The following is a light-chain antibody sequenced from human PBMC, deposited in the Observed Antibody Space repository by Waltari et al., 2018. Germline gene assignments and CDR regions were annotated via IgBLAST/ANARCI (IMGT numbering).Light chain of an antibody. V-gene: IGKV3-15*01. Sequence: ETVMTQSPATLSVSPGERATLSCRASQSVSTNLAWYQQKPGQAPRLLIYAASTRATVVPARFSGTGSGTEFTLTIDSLQSEDFAIYYCQQYSNWPPITFGQGTRLEIK. CDR1: QSVSTN. CDR3: QQYSNWPPIT. CDR2: AAS. J-gene: IGKJ5*01.